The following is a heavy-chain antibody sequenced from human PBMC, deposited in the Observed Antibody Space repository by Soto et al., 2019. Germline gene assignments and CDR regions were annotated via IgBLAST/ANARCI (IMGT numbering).Heavy chain of an antibody. J-gene: IGHJ3*02. CDR2: IYSGGST. D-gene: IGHD4-17*01. CDR1: GFTVSSNY. CDR3: ARETDTLMGDYGAFDI. Sequence: GGSLRLSCAASGFTVSSNYMSWVRQAPGKGLEWVSVIYSGGSTYYADSVKGRFTISRDNSRNMLYLQMNSLRAEDTAVYYCARETDTLMGDYGAFDIWGQGTMVTVSS. V-gene: IGHV3-66*01.